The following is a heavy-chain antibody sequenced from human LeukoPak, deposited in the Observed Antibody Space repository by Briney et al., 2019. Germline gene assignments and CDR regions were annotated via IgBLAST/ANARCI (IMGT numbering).Heavy chain of an antibody. CDR3: ARSPRGYYVSGGSGRFYPYWFDP. J-gene: IGHJ5*02. Sequence: SETLSLTCTVSGTSISDYYWSWIRQPPGKGLEWIGHIYDSGSTNYNASLNNRVTILLDTSKSQFSLKLTSVTAADTAVYFCARSPRGYYVSGGSGRFYPYWFDPWGQGTQVTVAS. D-gene: IGHD3-10*01. CDR1: GTSISDYY. V-gene: IGHV4-59*01. CDR2: IYDSGST.